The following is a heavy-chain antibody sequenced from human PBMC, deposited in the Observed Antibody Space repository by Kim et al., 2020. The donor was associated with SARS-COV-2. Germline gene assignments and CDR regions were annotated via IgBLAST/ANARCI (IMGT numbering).Heavy chain of an antibody. CDR1: GFIVSSNH. J-gene: IGHJ2*01. V-gene: IGHV3-53*04. CDR2: IYSGGRT. Sequence: GGSLRLSCAASGFIVSSNHMSWVRQAPGKGLEWVSAIYSGGRTYDADSVRGRFTISRHNSENTLYLQMSSLRAEDTAVYYCAKCSGTNCWYFDLWDRGTLVTVSS. D-gene: IGHD1-26*01. CDR3: AKCSGTNCWYFDL.